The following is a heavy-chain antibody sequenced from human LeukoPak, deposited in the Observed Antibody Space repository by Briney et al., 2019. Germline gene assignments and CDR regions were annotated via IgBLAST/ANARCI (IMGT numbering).Heavy chain of an antibody. CDR1: GFTFDDYS. CDR3: AKDRGGVDY. D-gene: IGHD3-16*01. V-gene: IGHV3-43*01. Sequence: PGGSLRLSCAASGFTFDDYSMHWVRQGPGKGLEWVSVISWDGGSTSYADSVKGRFTISRGNSKNSLYLQMNSLRSEDSALYYCAKDRGGVDYWGQGTLVTASS. J-gene: IGHJ4*02. CDR2: ISWDGGST.